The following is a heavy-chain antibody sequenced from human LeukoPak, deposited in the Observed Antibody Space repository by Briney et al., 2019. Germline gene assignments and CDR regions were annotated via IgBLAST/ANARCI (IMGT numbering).Heavy chain of an antibody. CDR1: GGTFSSYA. Sequence: SVKVSCKASGGTFSSYAISWVRQAPGQGLEWMGGIIPIFGTANYAQKFQGRVTITADKSTSTAYMELSSLRSEDTAEYYCARGRIVVPRVVNYYYYYGMDVWGKGTTVTVSS. CDR2: IIPIFGTA. CDR3: ARGRIVVPRVVNYYYYYGMDV. D-gene: IGHD2-2*01. J-gene: IGHJ6*04. V-gene: IGHV1-69*06.